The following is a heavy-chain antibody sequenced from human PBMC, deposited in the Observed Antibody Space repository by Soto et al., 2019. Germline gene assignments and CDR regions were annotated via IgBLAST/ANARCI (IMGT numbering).Heavy chain of an antibody. V-gene: IGHV5-10-1*01. J-gene: IGHJ6*02. Sequence: GESLKISCKGSGYSFTSYWISWVRQMPGKGLEWMGRIDPSDSYTNYSPSFQGHVTISADKSISTGYLQWSSLKASDTDMYYCARLQGAHGYCSGGSCRAYYGMDAWGQGTTVTVSS. D-gene: IGHD2-15*01. CDR1: GYSFTSYW. CDR3: ARLQGAHGYCSGGSCRAYYGMDA. CDR2: IDPSDSYT.